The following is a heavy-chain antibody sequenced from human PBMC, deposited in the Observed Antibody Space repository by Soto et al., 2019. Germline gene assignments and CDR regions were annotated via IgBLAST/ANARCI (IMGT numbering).Heavy chain of an antibody. D-gene: IGHD2-2*01. J-gene: IGHJ4*02. CDR2: IYYSGST. V-gene: IGHV4-39*01. CDR1: GGSISSSSYY. Sequence: PSETLSLTCTVSGGSISSSSYYWGWIRQPPGKGLEWIGSIYYSGSTYYNPSLKSRVAISVDTSKNQFSLKLSSVTAADTAVYYCARGYCSSTSCYPTLFDYWGQGTLVTVSS. CDR3: ARGYCSSTSCYPTLFDY.